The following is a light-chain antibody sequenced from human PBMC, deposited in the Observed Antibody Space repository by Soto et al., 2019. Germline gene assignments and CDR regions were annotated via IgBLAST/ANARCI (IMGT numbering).Light chain of an antibody. V-gene: IGKV3-20*01. CDR2: RTS. CDR1: QSVSSSY. CDR3: QQSFRSPIT. Sequence: EIVMTQSPGTPSLSPGERATLYCSVSQSVSSSYLAWYQQKPGQAPRLLMFRTSSRATGFPARFSGSGSGTEFTLTIRSLQPEDFATYYCQQSFRSPITFGQGTRLEIK. J-gene: IGKJ5*01.